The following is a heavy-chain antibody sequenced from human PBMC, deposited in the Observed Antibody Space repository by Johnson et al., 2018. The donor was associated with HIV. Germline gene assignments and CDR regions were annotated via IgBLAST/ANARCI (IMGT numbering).Heavy chain of an antibody. V-gene: IGHV3-30*02. D-gene: IGHD3-22*01. CDR1: GFVFSDYV. CDR3: AKDVGNYWPNAFDI. CDR2: IRYDGSGK. J-gene: IGHJ3*02. Sequence: VHLVESGGGVVQPGRSLTLSCAASGFVFSDYVMHWVRQAPGKGLDWVTFIRYDGSGKYYADSVNGRFTISRDNSKNTLYLQMNSLRAEDTAVYYCAKDVGNYWPNAFDIWGQGTTVTVSS.